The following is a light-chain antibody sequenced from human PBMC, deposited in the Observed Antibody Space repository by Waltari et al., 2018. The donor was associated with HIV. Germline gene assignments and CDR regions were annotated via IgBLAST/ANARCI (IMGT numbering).Light chain of an antibody. CDR3: CSYAGSYTFDV. Sequence: QSALTQPRSVPGSPGQSVTIPCPGTSSDVDGYNYVPWYQQHPGQAPKLMIYDVSKRPSGVPDRFSGSKSGNTASLTISGLQAEDEADYYCCSYAGSYTFDVFGGGTKLTVL. V-gene: IGLV2-11*01. J-gene: IGLJ3*02. CDR2: DVS. CDR1: SSDVDGYNY.